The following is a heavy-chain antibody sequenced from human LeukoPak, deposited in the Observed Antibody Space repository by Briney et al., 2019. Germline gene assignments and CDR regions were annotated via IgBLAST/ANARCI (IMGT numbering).Heavy chain of an antibody. CDR2: IYYSGST. D-gene: IGHD1-26*01. CDR3: ARVRVGAADY. CDR1: GGSIRSYY. Sequence: SETLSLTCTVSGGSIRSYYWSWIRQPPGKGLEWIGYIYYSGSTNYNPSLKSRVTISVDTSKNQFSLKLSSVTAADTAVYYCARVRVGAADYWGQGTLVTVSS. J-gene: IGHJ4*02. V-gene: IGHV4-59*01.